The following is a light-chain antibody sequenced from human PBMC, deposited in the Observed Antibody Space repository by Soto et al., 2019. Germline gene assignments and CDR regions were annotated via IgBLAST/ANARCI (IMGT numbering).Light chain of an antibody. CDR2: EVN. J-gene: IGLJ1*01. CDR3: GSFAGNNYV. CDR1: SSDVGGYNY. V-gene: IGLV2-8*01. Sequence: QSVLTQPPSASGSPGQSVTLSCAGTSSDVGGYNYVSWYQQHPGKAPKLMIYEVNKRPSGVPDRFSGSKSGNTASLTVSGLQAEDEADYYCGSFAGNNYVFGPGTKLTVL.